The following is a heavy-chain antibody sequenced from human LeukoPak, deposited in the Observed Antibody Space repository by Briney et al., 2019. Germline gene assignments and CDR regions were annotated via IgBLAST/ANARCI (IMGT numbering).Heavy chain of an antibody. Sequence: GGSLRLSCAASGLTFSNNAMSWVRQAPGNGLEWVSGISADGRTTYYIDSVKGRFTISRDNAKNSLYLQMNSLRAEDTAVYYCARDSGSYPSLDYWGQGTLVTVSS. CDR1: GLTFSNNA. CDR3: ARDSGSYPSLDY. CDR2: ISADGRTT. V-gene: IGHV3-23*01. D-gene: IGHD1-26*01. J-gene: IGHJ4*02.